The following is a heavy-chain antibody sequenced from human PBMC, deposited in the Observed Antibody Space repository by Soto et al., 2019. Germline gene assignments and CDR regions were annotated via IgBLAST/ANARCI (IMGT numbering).Heavy chain of an antibody. J-gene: IGHJ6*02. CDR2: IYHSGST. Sequence: SETLSLTCAVSGGSISSSNWWSWVRQPPGKGLEWIGEIYHSGSTNYNPSLKSRVTISVDKSKNQFSLKLSSVTAADTAVYYCARVGTGTTIHGSYYYYGMDVWGQRTTVTVSS. V-gene: IGHV4-4*02. CDR3: ARVGTGTTIHGSYYYYGMDV. D-gene: IGHD1-7*01. CDR1: GGSISSSNW.